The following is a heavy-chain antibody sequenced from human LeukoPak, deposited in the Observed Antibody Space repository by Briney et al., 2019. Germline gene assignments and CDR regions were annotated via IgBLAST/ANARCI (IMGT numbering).Heavy chain of an antibody. CDR1: GGSISSYY. CDR2: IYYSGST. D-gene: IGHD6-13*01. Sequence: SETLSLTCTVSGGSISSYYWGRIRQPPGKGLEWIGSIYYSGSTYYNPSLKSRVTISVDTSKNQFSLKLSSVTAADTAVYYCARISPPIAAAGTVDYWGQGTLVTVSS. J-gene: IGHJ4*02. CDR3: ARISPPIAAAGTVDY. V-gene: IGHV4-39*01.